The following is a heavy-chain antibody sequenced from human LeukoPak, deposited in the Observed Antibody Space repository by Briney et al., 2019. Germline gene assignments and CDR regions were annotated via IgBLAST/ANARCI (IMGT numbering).Heavy chain of an antibody. CDR1: GYTFTGYY. Sequence: GASVKVSCKASGYTFTGYYMHWVRQAPGQGLEWMGWINPNSGGTNYAQKCQGRVTMTRDTSISTAYMELSRLRSDDTAVYYCARSRGIAAAGPPPLGLNYYGMDVWGQGTTVTVSS. D-gene: IGHD6-13*01. V-gene: IGHV1-2*02. CDR3: ARSRGIAAAGPPPLGLNYYGMDV. CDR2: INPNSGGT. J-gene: IGHJ6*02.